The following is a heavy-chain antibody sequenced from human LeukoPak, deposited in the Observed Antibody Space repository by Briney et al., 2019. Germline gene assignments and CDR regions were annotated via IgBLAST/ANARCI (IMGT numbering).Heavy chain of an antibody. CDR1: GGSISSSSYY. V-gene: IGHV4-61*05. CDR3: ARHYYHSSGSYSFDY. J-gene: IGHJ4*02. Sequence: TSETLSLTCTVSGGSISSSSYYWGWIRQPPGKGLEWIGYIYSSGSTNYNPSLKSRVTISVDTSKNQFSLKLSSVTAADTAVYYCARHYYHSSGSYSFDYWGQGALVTVSS. CDR2: IYSSGST. D-gene: IGHD3-22*01.